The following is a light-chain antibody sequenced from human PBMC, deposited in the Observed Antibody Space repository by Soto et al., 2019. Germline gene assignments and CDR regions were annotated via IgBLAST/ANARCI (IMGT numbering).Light chain of an antibody. CDR2: GAS. J-gene: IGKJ1*01. CDR1: QSVGRN. Sequence: ETVMTQSPATLSVSPGERATLSCRASQSVGRNLAWYQQKPGQSPRLVIFGASTRATGIPGRFSGSGSGTEFTLTISSLQSEDFAVYYCQQYNNWPPWTFGQGTKVEIK. CDR3: QQYNNWPPWT. V-gene: IGKV3-15*01.